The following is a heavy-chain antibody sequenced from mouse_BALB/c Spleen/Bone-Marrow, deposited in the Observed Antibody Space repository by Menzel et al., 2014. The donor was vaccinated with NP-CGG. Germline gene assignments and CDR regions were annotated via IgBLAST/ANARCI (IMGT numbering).Heavy chain of an antibody. Sequence: EVKLMESGGGLVQPGGSLRLSCATSGFTFSDYYMSWVRQPPGKALEWLGFIRNKANGYTTEYSASVKGRFTISRDNSQSILYFQMNTLRAEDSATYYCARDMGLLRFDYWGQGTTLTVSS. CDR3: ARDMGLLRFDY. J-gene: IGHJ2*01. V-gene: IGHV7-3*02. D-gene: IGHD1-1*01. CDR1: GFTFSDYY. CDR2: IRNKANGYTT.